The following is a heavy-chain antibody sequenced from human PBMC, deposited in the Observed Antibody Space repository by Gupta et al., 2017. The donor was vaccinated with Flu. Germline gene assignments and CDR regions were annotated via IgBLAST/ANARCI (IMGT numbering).Heavy chain of an antibody. V-gene: IGHV4-59*01. CDR3: ASRILYSSGWTYFDY. Sequence: QVQLQESGPGLVKPSETLSLTCTVSGGSISSYYWSWIRQPPGKGLEWIGYIYYSGSTNYNPSLKSRVTISVDTSKNQFSLKLSSVTAADTAVYYCASRILYSSGWTYFDYWGQGTLVTVSS. CDR1: GGSISSYY. CDR2: IYYSGST. J-gene: IGHJ4*02. D-gene: IGHD6-19*01.